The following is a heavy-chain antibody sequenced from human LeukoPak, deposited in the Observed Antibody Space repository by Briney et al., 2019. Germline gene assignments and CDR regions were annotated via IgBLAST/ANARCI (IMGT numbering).Heavy chain of an antibody. CDR3: ARINFNPDY. Sequence: SETLSLTCSVSGYSISRGYHWAWVRQPPGKGLEWIGSVHHIGATYYNPSLNSRLTISVDTSKNQFSLKMDSVTAADTAVYYCARINFNPDYWGQGTLVSVSS. CDR1: GYSISRGYH. J-gene: IGHJ4*02. CDR2: VHHIGAT. D-gene: IGHD1-14*01. V-gene: IGHV4-38-2*02.